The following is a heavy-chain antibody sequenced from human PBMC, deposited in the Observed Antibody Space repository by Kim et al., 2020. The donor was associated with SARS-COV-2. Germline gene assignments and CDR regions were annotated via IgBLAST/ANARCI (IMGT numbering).Heavy chain of an antibody. Sequence: GGSLRLSCTASGFTFGDYAMSWFRQAPGKGLEWVGFIRSKAYGGTTEYAASVKGRFTISRDDSKSIAYLQMNSLKTEDTAVYYCTRDLPTYYYDSSGYVKPTSFDYWGQGTLVTVSS. CDR3: TRDLPTYYYDSSGYVKPTSFDY. D-gene: IGHD3-22*01. CDR2: IRSKAYGGTT. CDR1: GFTFGDYA. V-gene: IGHV3-49*03. J-gene: IGHJ4*02.